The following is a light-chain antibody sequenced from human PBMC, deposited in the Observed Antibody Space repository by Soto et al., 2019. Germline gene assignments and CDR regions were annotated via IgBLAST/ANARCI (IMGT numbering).Light chain of an antibody. J-gene: IGKJ1*01. Sequence: DIQMTQSPSPLSGSVGDRVTIICRASQPISSWLAWYQQKPGKAPKLLIYKASTLKSGVPSRFSGSGSGTEFTLTISSLQPDDFATYYCQHYNSYSEAFGQGTKVELK. CDR3: QHYNSYSEA. V-gene: IGKV1-5*03. CDR2: KAS. CDR1: QPISSW.